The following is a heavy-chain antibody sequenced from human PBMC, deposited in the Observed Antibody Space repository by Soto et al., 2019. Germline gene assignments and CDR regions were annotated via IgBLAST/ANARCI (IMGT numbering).Heavy chain of an antibody. CDR3: TSLYYGH. CDR1: EFTFANAW. V-gene: IGHV3-15*01. Sequence: EVQLVESGGDLVKPGGSLRLSCEASEFTFANAWISWVRQAPGKGLEWVGRIKSKADGGTTDYAAPVKGRFTISRDESQNTLYLQMNSLKTEDTAVYYCTSLYYGHWGQGTLVTVSS. CDR2: IKSKADGGTT. J-gene: IGHJ4*02. D-gene: IGHD4-17*01.